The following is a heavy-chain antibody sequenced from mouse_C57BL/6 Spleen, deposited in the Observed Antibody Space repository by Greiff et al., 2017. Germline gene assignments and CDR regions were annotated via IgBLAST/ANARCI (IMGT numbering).Heavy chain of an antibody. CDR2: ISDGGSYT. CDR3: ARIYYGNDAWFAY. J-gene: IGHJ3*01. Sequence: DVQLVESGGGLVKPGGSLKLSCAASGFSFSSYAMSWVRQTPEKRLEWVATISDGGSYTYYPDNVKGRFTISRDNAKNNPYLQMSHLKSEDTAVYYCARIYYGNDAWFAYWGQGTLVTVSA. V-gene: IGHV5-4*01. D-gene: IGHD2-2*01. CDR1: GFSFSSYA.